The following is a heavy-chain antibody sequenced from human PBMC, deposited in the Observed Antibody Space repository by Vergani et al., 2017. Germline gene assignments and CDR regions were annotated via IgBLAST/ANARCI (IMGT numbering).Heavy chain of an antibody. CDR2: ISAFNGNT. J-gene: IGHJ4*02. Sequence: QVQLVQSGDEVKKPGASVKVSCQSSGIPFTSQTFSWVRQAPGQGLEWLGWISAFNGNTVSAQRLQGRVTLTRDTSTSTTYVVVRGLRSDDTAVYYCAISLRINVGRGAPPRGDWGQGTLVTVSS. CDR3: AISLRINVGRGAPPRGD. D-gene: IGHD3-10*01. V-gene: IGHV1-18*01. CDR1: GIPFTSQT.